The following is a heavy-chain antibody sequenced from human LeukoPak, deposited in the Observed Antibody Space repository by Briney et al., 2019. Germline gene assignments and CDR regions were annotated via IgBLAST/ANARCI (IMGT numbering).Heavy chain of an antibody. CDR1: GYTLTELS. V-gene: IGHV1-24*01. CDR3: ASTDLRVVGARPFGY. Sequence: GASAKVSCKVSGYTLTELSMHWVRQAPGKGLEWMGGFDPEDGETIYAQKFQGRVTMTEDTSTDTAYMELSSLRSEDTAVYYCASTDLRVVGARPFGYWGQGTLVTVSS. J-gene: IGHJ4*02. D-gene: IGHD1-26*01. CDR2: FDPEDGET.